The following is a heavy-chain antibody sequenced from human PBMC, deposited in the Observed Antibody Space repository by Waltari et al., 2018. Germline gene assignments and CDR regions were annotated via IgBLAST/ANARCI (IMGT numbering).Heavy chain of an antibody. CDR1: GYSFTSYW. Sequence: EVQLVQSGAEVKKPGESLKISCKGSGYSFTSYWIGWVRQMPGKGLEWMGIIYPGDSDTRYSPSFQGQVTISADKSISTAYLQWSSLKASDTAMYYCARRGGYCSSTSCYGVHYYYYGMDVWGQGTTVTVSS. CDR3: ARRGGYCSSTSCYGVHYYYYGMDV. CDR2: IYPGDSDT. V-gene: IGHV5-51*03. J-gene: IGHJ6*02. D-gene: IGHD2-2*01.